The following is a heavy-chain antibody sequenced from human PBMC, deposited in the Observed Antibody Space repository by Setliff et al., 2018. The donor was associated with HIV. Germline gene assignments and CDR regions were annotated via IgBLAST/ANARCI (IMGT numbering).Heavy chain of an antibody. D-gene: IGHD4-17*01. CDR2: IRHSGYT. CDR1: GGSIGSYH. V-gene: IGHV4-59*01. Sequence: SETLSLTCNVSGGSIGSYHWAWIRQSPGKGLEYIGNIRHSGYTNYNPSLKSRLNMSVDTSNYQISLKLSSVTAADTAVYYCARDLGDYRGWDAFDIWGQGTMVTVSS. J-gene: IGHJ3*02. CDR3: ARDLGDYRGWDAFDI.